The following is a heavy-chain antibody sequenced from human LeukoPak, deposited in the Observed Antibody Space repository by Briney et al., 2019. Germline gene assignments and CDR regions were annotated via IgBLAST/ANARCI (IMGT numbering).Heavy chain of an antibody. J-gene: IGHJ6*03. CDR3: ARGDSSSEVNYYYYYMDV. Sequence: ASVKVSCKASGYTFTSYDINWVRQAPGQGLEWMGWMNPNSGNTGYAQKFQGRVTMTRNTSISTAYMELSSLRSEDTAVYYCARGDSSSEVNYYYYYMDVWGKGTTVTVSS. CDR1: GYTFTSYD. CDR2: MNPNSGNT. V-gene: IGHV1-8*01. D-gene: IGHD6-6*01.